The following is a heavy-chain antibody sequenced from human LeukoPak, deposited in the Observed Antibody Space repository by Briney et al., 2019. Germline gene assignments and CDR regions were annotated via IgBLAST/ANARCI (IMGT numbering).Heavy chain of an antibody. CDR1: GYTFTGYY. J-gene: IGHJ5*02. CDR2: INPNSGNT. Sequence: ASVKVSCKASGYTFTGYYMHWVRQAPGQGLQWMGWINPNSGNTHYSQKFQDRVTMTRHTSISTAYMELNSLRSDDTAVYYCAREGAAAEDVNWFDPWRQGTLVTVSS. V-gene: IGHV1-2*02. CDR3: AREGAAAEDVNWFDP. D-gene: IGHD6-25*01.